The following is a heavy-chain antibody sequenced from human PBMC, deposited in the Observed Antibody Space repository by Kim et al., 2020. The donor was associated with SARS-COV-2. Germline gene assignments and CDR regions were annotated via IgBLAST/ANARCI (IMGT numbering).Heavy chain of an antibody. CDR2: ISYDGSNK. J-gene: IGHJ5*02. V-gene: IGHV3-30*18. CDR1: GFTFSSYG. CDR3: AKGGVGAITRPFDP. D-gene: IGHD1-26*01. Sequence: GGSLRLSCAASGFTFSSYGMHWVRQAPGKGLEWVAVISYDGSNKYYADSVKGRFTISRDNSKNTLYLQMNSLRAEDTAVYYCAKGGVGAITRPFDPWGQGTLVTVSS.